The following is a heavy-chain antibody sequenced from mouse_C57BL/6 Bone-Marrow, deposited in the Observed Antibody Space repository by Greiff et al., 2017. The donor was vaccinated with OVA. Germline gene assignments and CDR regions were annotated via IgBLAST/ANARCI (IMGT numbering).Heavy chain of an antibody. CDR1: GYTFTSYW. Sequence: QVQLKQPGAELVMPGASVKLSCKASGYTFTSYWMHWVKQRPGQGLEWIGEIDPSDSYTNYNQKFKGKSTLTVDKSSSTAYMQLSSLTSEDSAVYYCARAYDGAWFAYWGQGTLVTVSA. CDR2: IDPSDSYT. CDR3: ARAYDGAWFAY. V-gene: IGHV1-69*01. D-gene: IGHD2-12*01. J-gene: IGHJ3*01.